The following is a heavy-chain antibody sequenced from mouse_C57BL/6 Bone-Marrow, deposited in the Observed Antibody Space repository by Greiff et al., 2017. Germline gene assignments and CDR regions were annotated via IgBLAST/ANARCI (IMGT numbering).Heavy chain of an antibody. CDR2: ISSGGSYT. Sequence: EVHLVESGGDLVKPGGSLKLSCAASGFTFSSYGMSWVRQTPDKRLEWVATISSGGSYTYYPDSVKGRFTISRDNAKNTLYLQMSSLKSEDTAMYYCARPYYGSSGGYFDYWGQGTTLTVSS. D-gene: IGHD1-1*01. CDR1: GFTFSSYG. V-gene: IGHV5-6*01. CDR3: ARPYYGSSGGYFDY. J-gene: IGHJ2*01.